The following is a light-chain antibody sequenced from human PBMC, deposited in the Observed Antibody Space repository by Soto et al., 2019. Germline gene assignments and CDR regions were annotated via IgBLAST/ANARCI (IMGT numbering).Light chain of an antibody. CDR2: GNS. CDR1: SSNIGAGYD. CDR3: QTYDSSLSGPV. Sequence: QSVLTQPPSVSGAPGQRVTISCTGSSSNIGAGYDVHWYQQLPGTAPKLLIYGNSNRPAGVPDRFSGSKSGTSASLAITGLQAEDEADYYYQTYDSSLSGPVFEGRTKLTVL. V-gene: IGLV1-40*01. J-gene: IGLJ3*02.